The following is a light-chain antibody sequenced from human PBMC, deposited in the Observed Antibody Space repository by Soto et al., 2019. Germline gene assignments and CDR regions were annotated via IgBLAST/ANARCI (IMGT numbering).Light chain of an antibody. CDR1: SSDVGGYDY. CDR2: DVN. Sequence: QSALTQPASVSGSPGQSITMSCTGTSSDVGGYDYVAWYQQHPGKAPKLMIYDVNYRPSGVSSRFSGSKSGNTASLTISGLQAEDEADYYCSSYTTSSTLVVFGGETKLTVL. V-gene: IGLV2-14*03. J-gene: IGLJ2*01. CDR3: SSYTTSSTLVV.